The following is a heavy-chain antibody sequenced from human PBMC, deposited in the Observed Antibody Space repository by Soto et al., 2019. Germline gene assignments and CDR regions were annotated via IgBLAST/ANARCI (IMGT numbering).Heavy chain of an antibody. J-gene: IGHJ5*02. CDR3: AKGNYEDKLNWFDP. CDR1: GFTFDDYA. D-gene: IGHD1-7*01. Sequence: GGSLRLSCAASGFTFDDYAMHWVRQAPGKGLEWVSGISWNSGSIGYADSVKGRFTISRDNAKNSLYLQMNSLRAEDTALYYCAKGNYEDKLNWFDPWGQGTLVTVSS. V-gene: IGHV3-9*01. CDR2: ISWNSGSI.